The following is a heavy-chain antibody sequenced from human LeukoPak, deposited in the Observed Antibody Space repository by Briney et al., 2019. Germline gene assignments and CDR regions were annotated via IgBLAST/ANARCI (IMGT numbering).Heavy chain of an antibody. CDR2: INTNTGNP. CDR1: GYTFTSYA. J-gene: IGHJ5*02. D-gene: IGHD6-13*01. Sequence: ASVKVSCKASGYTFTSYAMNWVRQAPGQGLEWMGWINTNTGNPTYAQGFTGRFVFSLDASVSTAYLQISSLKAEDTAVYYCARRRIAAAGTVNWFDPWGQGTLVTVSS. CDR3: ARRRIAAAGTVNWFDP. V-gene: IGHV7-4-1*02.